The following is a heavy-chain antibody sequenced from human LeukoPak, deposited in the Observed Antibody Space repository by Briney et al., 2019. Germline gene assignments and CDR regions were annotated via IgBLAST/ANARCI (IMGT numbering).Heavy chain of an antibody. J-gene: IGHJ4*02. Sequence: GASVKVSCKASGGTFSSYAISWVRQAPGQGLEWMGGIIPILGTANYAQKFQGRVTITADESTSTAYMELSSLRSEDTAVYYCAREPRGGYYDSSGLGYFDYWGQGTLVTVSS. CDR2: IIPILGTA. V-gene: IGHV1-69*13. D-gene: IGHD3-22*01. CDR3: AREPRGGYYDSSGLGYFDY. CDR1: GGTFSSYA.